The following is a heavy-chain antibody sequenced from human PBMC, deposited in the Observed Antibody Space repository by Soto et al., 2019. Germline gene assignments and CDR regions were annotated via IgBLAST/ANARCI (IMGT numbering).Heavy chain of an antibody. J-gene: IGHJ6*02. CDR3: ASSPSGYCSGGSCRYYYYGMDV. CDR2: ISGSGGST. V-gene: IGHV3-23*01. Sequence: GGSLRLSCAASGFTFSSYAMSWVRQAPGKGLEWVSAISGSGGSTYYADSVKGRFTISRDNSKNTLYLQMNSLRAEDTAVYYCASSPSGYCSGGSCRYYYYGMDVWGQGTTVTVSS. D-gene: IGHD2-15*01. CDR1: GFTFSSYA.